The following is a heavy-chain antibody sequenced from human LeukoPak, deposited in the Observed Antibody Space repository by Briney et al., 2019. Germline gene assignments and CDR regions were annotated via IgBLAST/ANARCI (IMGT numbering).Heavy chain of an antibody. J-gene: IGHJ3*02. V-gene: IGHV3-48*01. CDR3: ARSIAVAGDAFDI. CDR1: GFTFSSYS. Sequence: GGSLRLSCAASGFTFSSYSMNWVRQAPGKGLEWASYISSSSSTIYYADSVKSRFTISRDNAKNSLYLQMNSLRAEDTAVYYCARSIAVAGDAFDIWGQGTMVTVSS. CDR2: ISSSSSTI. D-gene: IGHD6-19*01.